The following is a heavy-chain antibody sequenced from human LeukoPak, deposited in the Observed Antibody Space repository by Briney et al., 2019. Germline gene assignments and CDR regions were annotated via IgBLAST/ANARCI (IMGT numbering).Heavy chain of an antibody. D-gene: IGHD2-2*01. CDR2: ISSSSSYI. J-gene: IGHJ4*02. V-gene: IGHV3-11*06. Sequence: GGSLRLSCAASGFTFSDYYMSWIRQAPGKGLEWVSYISSSSSYIYYADSVKGRITISRDNAKNSLYLQMNSLRAEDTAVYYCARDRRLLGYCSSTSCRGGWGQGTLVTVSS. CDR1: GFTFSDYY. CDR3: ARDRRLLGYCSSTSCRGG.